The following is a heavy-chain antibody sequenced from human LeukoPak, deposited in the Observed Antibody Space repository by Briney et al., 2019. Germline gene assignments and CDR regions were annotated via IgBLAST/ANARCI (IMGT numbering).Heavy chain of an antibody. CDR3: ARLAMVVAFFDY. J-gene: IGHJ4*02. Sequence: PSETLSLTXTVSGYSLSSGYYWGWIRQLPGKGLEWIGSIYHSGSTYYNPSLKSRVTVSVDTSKNQFSLKLSSVTAADTAVYYCARLAMVVAFFDYWGQGTLVTVSS. CDR1: GYSLSSGYY. V-gene: IGHV4-38-2*02. D-gene: IGHD2-15*01. CDR2: IYHSGST.